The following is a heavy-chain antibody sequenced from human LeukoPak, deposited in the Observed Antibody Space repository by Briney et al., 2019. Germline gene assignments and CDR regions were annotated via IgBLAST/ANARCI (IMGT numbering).Heavy chain of an antibody. D-gene: IGHD6-13*01. Sequence: ASVKVSCKASGYTFTGYYMHWVRQAPGQGLEWMGWINPNSGGTNYAQKFQGRVTMTRDTSISTAYMELSRLRSDDTAVYYCARVPYSSSWDAYYYYNYMDVWGKGTTVTVSS. CDR3: ARVPYSSSWDAYYYYNYMDV. V-gene: IGHV1-2*02. J-gene: IGHJ6*03. CDR1: GYTFTGYY. CDR2: INPNSGGT.